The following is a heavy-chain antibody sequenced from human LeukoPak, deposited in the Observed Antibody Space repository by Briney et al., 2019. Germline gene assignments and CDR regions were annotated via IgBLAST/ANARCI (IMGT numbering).Heavy chain of an antibody. V-gene: IGHV4-39*01. D-gene: IGHD2-2*01. J-gene: IGHJ4*02. CDR1: GGSISSSSYY. Sequence: SETLSLTCTVSGGSISSSSYYWGWIRQPPGKGLEWIGSIYYSGSTYYNPSLKSRVTISVDTSKNQFSLKLSSVTAADTAVYYCARLGIVVVPAASLFPDYWGQGTLVTVSS. CDR3: ARLGIVVVPAASLFPDY. CDR2: IYYSGST.